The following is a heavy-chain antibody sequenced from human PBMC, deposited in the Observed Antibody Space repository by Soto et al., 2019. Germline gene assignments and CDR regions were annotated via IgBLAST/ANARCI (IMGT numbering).Heavy chain of an antibody. V-gene: IGHV4-61*03. Sequence: QVQLQESGPGLVKPSETLSLTCAVSGGSVSGGPYYWSWIRQPPGKRLEWIGHILYSGNTNYHPSPKSRVTISLDTSRNHISLKWNAVTAADTAVSYCARAAMRNWLDPWGQGSLVTVSS. CDR3: ARAAMRNWLDP. J-gene: IGHJ5*02. CDR2: ILYSGNT. CDR1: GGSVSGGPYY.